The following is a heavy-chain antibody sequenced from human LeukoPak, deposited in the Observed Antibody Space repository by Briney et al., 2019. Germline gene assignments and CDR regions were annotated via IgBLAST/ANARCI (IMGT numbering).Heavy chain of an antibody. CDR3: ARVGKIRAVTGLQYYYNMDV. D-gene: IGHD6-19*01. V-gene: IGHV1-18*01. J-gene: IGHJ6*02. CDR2: ISVYTGNT. Sequence: ASVKVSCKGSGYTFTSYGISWVRQAPGQGLEWVGWISVYTGNTNYAQNLQGRVTMTTDTSTNTAYMELRSLRSDDTAVYYCARVGKIRAVTGLQYYYNMDVWGQGTTVTVSS. CDR1: GYTFTSYG.